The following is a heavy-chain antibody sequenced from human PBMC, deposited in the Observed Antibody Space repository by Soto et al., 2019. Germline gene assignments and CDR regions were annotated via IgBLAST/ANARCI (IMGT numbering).Heavy chain of an antibody. CDR1: GGSFSGYY. CDR3: ARQGLGDTAMVSQHYYYGMDV. D-gene: IGHD5-18*01. Sequence: PSETLSLTCAVYGGSFSGYYWSWIRQPPGKGLEWIGEINHSGSTNYNPSLKSRVTISVDTSKNQFSLKLSSVTAADTAVYYCARQGLGDTAMVSQHYYYGMDVWGQGTTVTVSS. CDR2: INHSGST. J-gene: IGHJ6*02. V-gene: IGHV4-34*01.